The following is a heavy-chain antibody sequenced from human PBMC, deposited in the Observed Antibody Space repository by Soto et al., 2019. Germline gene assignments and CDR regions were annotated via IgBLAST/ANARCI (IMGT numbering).Heavy chain of an antibody. D-gene: IGHD3-10*01. CDR3: ARDVYGSGNPPG. V-gene: IGHV3-30-3*01. Sequence: PWGSLRLSCAASGFTFSSYAMHWVRQAPGKGLEWVAVISYDGSNKYYADSVKGRFTISRDNSKNTLYLQMNSLRAEDTAVYYCARDVYGSGNPPGWGQGTLVTVS. CDR1: GFTFSSYA. J-gene: IGHJ4*02. CDR2: ISYDGSNK.